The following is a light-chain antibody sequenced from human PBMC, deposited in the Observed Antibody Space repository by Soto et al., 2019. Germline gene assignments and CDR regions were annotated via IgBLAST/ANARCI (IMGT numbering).Light chain of an antibody. CDR2: AAS. V-gene: IGKV1-9*01. CDR1: QGISSY. CDR3: QQLHSYPFT. Sequence: DIQLTQSPSFLSASVGDRVTITCRASQGISSYLAWYQQKPGKAPNLLIYAASTLLSGVPSRFSGSGSGTEFTLTISSRQPEDFATYYCQQLHSYPFTFGPGTKVDIK. J-gene: IGKJ3*01.